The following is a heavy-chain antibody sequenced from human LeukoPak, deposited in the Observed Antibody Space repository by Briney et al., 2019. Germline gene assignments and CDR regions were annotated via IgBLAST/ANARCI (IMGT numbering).Heavy chain of an antibody. D-gene: IGHD2-2*01. CDR3: ARANFLYCSSTTCLFDY. V-gene: IGHV1-2*02. CDR2: INPNSGDT. CDR1: GCAFTDYY. J-gene: IGHJ4*02. Sequence: ASVKLSCKASGCAFTDYYLHWVRQAPGQGFERMGWINPNSGDTNYAQKFQGRVTMTRDTSISTAHMEMSRLRSDDTAVYYCARANFLYCSSTTCLFDYWGQGTLVTVSS.